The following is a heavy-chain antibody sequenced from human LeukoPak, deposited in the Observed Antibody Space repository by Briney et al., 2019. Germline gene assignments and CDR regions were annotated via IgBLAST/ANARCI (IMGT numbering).Heavy chain of an antibody. Sequence: PGGSLRLSCAASGFSFSDYYMTWIRQAPGKGLEWVSYISSSGTYTNYADSVKGRFTISRDNAKNSLYLQMNSLSAEDTAVYYCTHDNDRWSYFDFWGQGTLVTVSS. V-gene: IGHV3-11*06. D-gene: IGHD1-1*01. J-gene: IGHJ4*02. CDR1: GFSFSDYY. CDR3: THDNDRWSYFDF. CDR2: ISSSGTYT.